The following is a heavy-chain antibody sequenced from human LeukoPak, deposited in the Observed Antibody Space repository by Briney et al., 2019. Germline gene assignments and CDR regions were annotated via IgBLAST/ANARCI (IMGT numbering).Heavy chain of an antibody. Sequence: GRSLRLSCAASGFTFDDYAMHWVRQAPGKGLEWVSGISWNSGSIGYADSVKGRFIISRDNAKNSLYLQMNSLRAEDTALYYCAREDYYDSSGYYLYWGQGTLVTVSS. V-gene: IGHV3-9*01. CDR2: ISWNSGSI. CDR3: AREDYYDSSGYYLY. J-gene: IGHJ4*02. D-gene: IGHD3-22*01. CDR1: GFTFDDYA.